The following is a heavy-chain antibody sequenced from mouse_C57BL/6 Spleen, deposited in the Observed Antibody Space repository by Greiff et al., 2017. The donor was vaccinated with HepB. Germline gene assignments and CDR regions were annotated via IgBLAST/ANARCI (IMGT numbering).Heavy chain of an antibody. CDR3: ARSLTTVVEWFAY. CDR1: GYTFTSYW. D-gene: IGHD1-1*01. Sequence: QVQLQQPGAELVKPGASVKMSCKASGYTFTSYWITWVKQRPGQGLEWIGDIYPGSGSTNYNEKFKSKATLTVDTSSSTAYMQLSSLTSEDSAVYYCARSLTTVVEWFAYWGQGTLVTVSA. V-gene: IGHV1-55*01. J-gene: IGHJ3*01. CDR2: IYPGSGST.